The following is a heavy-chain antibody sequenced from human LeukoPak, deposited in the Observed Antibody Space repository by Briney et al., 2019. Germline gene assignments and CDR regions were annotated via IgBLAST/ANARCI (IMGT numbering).Heavy chain of an antibody. Sequence: GGSLRLSCAASGFTFSSYAMHWVRQAPGKGLEWVAVISYDGGNKYYADSVKGRFTISRDNSKNTLYLQMNSLRAEDTAVYYCARDADPAARPDEWGIFDIWGQGTMVTVSS. J-gene: IGHJ3*02. CDR3: ARDADPAARPDEWGIFDI. CDR2: ISYDGGNK. V-gene: IGHV3-30-3*01. D-gene: IGHD6-6*01. CDR1: GFTFSSYA.